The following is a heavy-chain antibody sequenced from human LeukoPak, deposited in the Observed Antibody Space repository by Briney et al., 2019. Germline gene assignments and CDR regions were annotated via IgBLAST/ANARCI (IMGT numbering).Heavy chain of an antibody. V-gene: IGHV4-39*01. CDR2: IYYSGST. CDR1: GGCISSSSYY. J-gene: IGHJ4*02. Sequence: PSETLSLTCTVSGGCISSSSYYWGWIRQPPGKGLEWIGSIYYSGSTYYNPSLKSRVTISVDTSKNQLSLKLSSVTAADTAVYYCARHVYSSSWFDYWGQGTLVTVSS. D-gene: IGHD6-13*01. CDR3: ARHVYSSSWFDY.